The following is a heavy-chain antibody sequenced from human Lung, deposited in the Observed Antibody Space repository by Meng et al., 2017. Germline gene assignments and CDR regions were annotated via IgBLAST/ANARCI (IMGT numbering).Heavy chain of an antibody. D-gene: IGHD6-19*01. CDR3: VRVRRQWLVGGEVDY. J-gene: IGHJ4*02. V-gene: IGHV3-23*01. CDR1: GLMFSSYA. CDR2: IDASGGRR. Sequence: GESLKISCVVSGLMFSSYAMSWVRQAPGKGLEWVAGIDASGGRRYHADSVKGRFTISRDNSKNTLYLQMNSLRADDTAVYYCVRVRRQWLVGGEVDYWGQGTLVTVSS.